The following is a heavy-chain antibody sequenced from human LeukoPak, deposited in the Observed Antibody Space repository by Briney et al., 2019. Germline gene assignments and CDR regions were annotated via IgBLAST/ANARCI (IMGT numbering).Heavy chain of an antibody. CDR1: GFTFSSYA. CDR3: AKDLGDGYNKPEDY. CDR2: ISGSGGST. J-gene: IGHJ4*02. V-gene: IGHV3-23*01. D-gene: IGHD5-12*01. Sequence: GGSLRLSCAASGFTFSSYAMSWVRQAPGKGLEWVSAISGSGGSTYYADSVKGRFTISRGNSKNTLYLQMNSLRAEDTAVYYCAKDLGDGYNKPEDYWGQGTLVTVSS.